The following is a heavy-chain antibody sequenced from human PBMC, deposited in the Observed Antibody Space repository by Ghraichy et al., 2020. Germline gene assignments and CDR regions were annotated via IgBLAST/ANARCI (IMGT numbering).Heavy chain of an antibody. CDR2: ISSSSSYI. D-gene: IGHD2-2*01. CDR3: AREIGSTTCCNWFDP. Sequence: GESLNISCAASEFTFSGYGMNWVRQAPGKGLEWVSSISSSSSYIYYADSVKGRFTISRDNVKNSLYLQMNSLRAEDTAVYYCAREIGSTTCCNWFDPWGQGTLVTVSS. CDR1: EFTFSGYG. V-gene: IGHV3-21*01. J-gene: IGHJ5*02.